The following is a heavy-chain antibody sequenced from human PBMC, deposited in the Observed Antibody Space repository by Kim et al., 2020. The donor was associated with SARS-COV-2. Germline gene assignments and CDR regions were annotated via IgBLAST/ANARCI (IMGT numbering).Heavy chain of an antibody. CDR2: ISYDGSNK. V-gene: IGHV3-30-3*01. CDR1: GFTFSSYA. Sequence: GGSLRLSCAASGFTFSSYAMHWVRQAPGKGLEWVAVISYDGSNKYYADSVKGRFTISRDNSKNTLYLQMNSLRAEDTAVYYCARDQYSSSPSRYVVGFGFDPWGQGTLVTVSS. CDR3: ARDQYSSSPSRYVVGFGFDP. J-gene: IGHJ5*02. D-gene: IGHD6-6*01.